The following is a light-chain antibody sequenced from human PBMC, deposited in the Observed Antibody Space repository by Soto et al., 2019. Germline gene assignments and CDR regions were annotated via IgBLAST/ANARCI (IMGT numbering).Light chain of an antibody. CDR1: QGLSTW. J-gene: IGKJ1*01. CDR2: AAS. V-gene: IGKV1-12*02. Sequence: DTQMTQSPSSVSASVGDRVTITCRASQGLSTWLAWYQQIPGKAPKLLIYAASSLQSGVPSRFSGSGSGTDFTLTISSLQPEDFATYYCQQANSFPWTFGQGTKVEIK. CDR3: QQANSFPWT.